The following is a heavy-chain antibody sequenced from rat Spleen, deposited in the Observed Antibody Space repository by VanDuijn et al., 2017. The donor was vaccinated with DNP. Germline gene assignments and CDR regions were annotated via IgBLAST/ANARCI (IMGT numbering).Heavy chain of an antibody. D-gene: IGHD5-1*01. CDR2: IYHDGGT. Sequence: VQLKETGPGLVQPTQTLSLTCTVSGFSLTSDGVHWIRQPPGKGLEWMGIIYHDGGTDYNSAIKSRLSISRDTSKSQVFLKINSLQTEDTAMYFCARNWLGPFDYWGQGVMVTVSS. V-gene: IGHV2-17*01. CDR1: GFSLTSDG. CDR3: ARNWLGPFDY. J-gene: IGHJ2*01.